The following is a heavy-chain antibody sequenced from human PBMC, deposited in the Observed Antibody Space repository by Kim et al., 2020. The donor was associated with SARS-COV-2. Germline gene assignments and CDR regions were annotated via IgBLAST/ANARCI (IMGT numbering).Heavy chain of an antibody. Sequence: SETLSLTCAVYGGSFSGYYWSWIRQPPGKGLEWIGEFNLIGSPTTNPSLKSGVPIPLTPSKNQFSLKLGSWPAAARPVFYCRRGVRVSGGLVTDNW. V-gene: IGHV4-34*01. CDR3: RRGVRVSGGLVTDNW. CDR1: GGSFSGYY. D-gene: IGHD3-16*01. J-gene: IGHJ5*01. CDR2: FNLIGSP.